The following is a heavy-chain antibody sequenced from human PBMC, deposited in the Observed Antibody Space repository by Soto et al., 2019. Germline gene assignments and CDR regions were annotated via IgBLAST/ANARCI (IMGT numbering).Heavy chain of an antibody. CDR2: IYYSGST. J-gene: IGHJ6*03. CDR3: ARHVSTWHYYYYMDV. Sequence: SETLSLTCTVSGGSISSSSYYWGWIRQPPGKGLEWIGSIYYSGSTYYNPSLKSRVTISVDTSKNQFSLKLSSVTAADTAVYYCARHVSTWHYYYYMDVWGEGTTVTVSS. D-gene: IGHD3-16*01. V-gene: IGHV4-39*01. CDR1: GGSISSSSYY.